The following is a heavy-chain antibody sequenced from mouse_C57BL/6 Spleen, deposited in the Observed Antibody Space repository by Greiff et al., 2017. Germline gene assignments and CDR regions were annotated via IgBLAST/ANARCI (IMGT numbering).Heavy chain of an antibody. CDR1: GYTFTSYW. Sequence: QVHVKQPGTELVKPGASVKLSCKASGYTFTSYWMHWVKQRPGQGLEGIGNINPSNGGTNYNEKFKSKATLTVDKSSSTAYMQLSSLTSEDSAVYYCAGGGSIYDGPYWYFDGWGTGTTVTVSS. J-gene: IGHJ1*03. CDR3: AGGGSIYDGPYWYFDG. CDR2: INPSNGGT. D-gene: IGHD2-3*01. V-gene: IGHV1-53*01.